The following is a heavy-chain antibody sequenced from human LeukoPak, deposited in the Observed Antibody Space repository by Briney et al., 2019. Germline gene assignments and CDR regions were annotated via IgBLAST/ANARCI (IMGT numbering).Heavy chain of an antibody. CDR2: ISYDGSNK. CDR3: ARDHTIRYCSGGSCPSEYFQH. D-gene: IGHD2-15*01. V-gene: IGHV3-30-3*01. Sequence: GRSLRLSCAASGFTFSSYAMHWVRQAPGKGLEWVAVISYDGSNKYYADSVKGRFTISRDNSKNTLYLQMNSLRAEDTAVYYCARDHTIRYCSGGSCPSEYFQHWGQGTLVTVSS. CDR1: GFTFSSYA. J-gene: IGHJ1*01.